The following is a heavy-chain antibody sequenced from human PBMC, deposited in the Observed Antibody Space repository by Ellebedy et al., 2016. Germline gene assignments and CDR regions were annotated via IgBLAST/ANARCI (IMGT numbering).Heavy chain of an antibody. CDR2: ISKDGSNK. CDR3: AKDRSSSWSLDY. CDR1: GFTFSSNG. Sequence: GESLKISCAASGFTFSSNGIHWVRQAPGKGLEWVALISKDGSNKDYSDSVKGRFTISRDNSKNTLYLEMNSLRDEGTAVYYCAKDRSSSWSLDYWGQGTLVTVSS. J-gene: IGHJ4*02. V-gene: IGHV3-30*05. D-gene: IGHD6-13*01.